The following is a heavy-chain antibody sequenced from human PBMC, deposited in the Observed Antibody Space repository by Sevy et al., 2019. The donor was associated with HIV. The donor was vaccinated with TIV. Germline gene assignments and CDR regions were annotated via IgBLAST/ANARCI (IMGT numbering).Heavy chain of an antibody. Sequence: SETLSLTCAVYGGSFSGYYWSWIRQPPGKGLEWIGEINYSGSTNYNPSLKSRVTISVDTSKNQFSLKLSSVTAADTAVYYCASPSIAARPVYYGMDVWGQGTTVTVSS. J-gene: IGHJ6*02. D-gene: IGHD6-6*01. CDR1: GGSFSGYY. CDR2: INYSGST. V-gene: IGHV4-34*01. CDR3: ASPSIAARPVYYGMDV.